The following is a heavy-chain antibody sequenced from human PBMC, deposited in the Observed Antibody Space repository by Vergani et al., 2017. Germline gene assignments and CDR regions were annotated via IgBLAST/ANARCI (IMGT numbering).Heavy chain of an antibody. V-gene: IGHV1-69*01. CDR2: IIPIFGTA. CDR1: GGTFSSYA. CDR3: SRPRSKGPGIAAAGNYDY. J-gene: IGHJ4*02. Sequence: QVQLVQSGAEVKKPGSSVKVSCKASGGTFSSYAISWVRQAPGQGLEWMGGIIPIFGTANYAQKFQGRVTITAAESTSTAYMELSSLISEDTAVYYCSRPRSKGPGIAAAGNYDYWGQGTLVTVSS. D-gene: IGHD6-13*01.